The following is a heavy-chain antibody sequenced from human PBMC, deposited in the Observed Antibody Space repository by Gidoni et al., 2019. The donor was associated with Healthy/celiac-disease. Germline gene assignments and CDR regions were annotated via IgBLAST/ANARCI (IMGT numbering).Heavy chain of an antibody. CDR3: ARATPTAKVTYYDYIWGSCPLPDY. Sequence: QVQLQESGPGLVKPSETLSLTCTVSGGSISSYYWSWIRQPPGKGLEWIGYIYYSGSTNYNPSLKSRVTISVDTSKNQFSLKLSSVTAADTAVYYCARATPTAKVTYYDYIWGSCPLPDYWGQGTLVTVSS. V-gene: IGHV4-59*01. D-gene: IGHD3-16*01. CDR1: GGSISSYY. CDR2: IYYSGST. J-gene: IGHJ4*02.